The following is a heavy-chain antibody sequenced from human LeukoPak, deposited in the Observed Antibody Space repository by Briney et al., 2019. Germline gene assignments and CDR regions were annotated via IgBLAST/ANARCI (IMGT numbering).Heavy chain of an antibody. Sequence: SVKVSCKASGGTFSSYAISWVRQAPGQGLEWMGGNIPIFGTANYAQKFQGRVTITTDESTSTAYMELSSLRSEDTAVYYCARRWSQDCSSTSCYYYMDVWGKGTTVTVSS. CDR1: GGTFSSYA. D-gene: IGHD2-2*01. CDR3: ARRWSQDCSSTSCYYYMDV. CDR2: NIPIFGTA. V-gene: IGHV1-69*05. J-gene: IGHJ6*03.